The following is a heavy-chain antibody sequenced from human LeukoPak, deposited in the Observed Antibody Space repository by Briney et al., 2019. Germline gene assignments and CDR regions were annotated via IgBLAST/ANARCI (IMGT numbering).Heavy chain of an antibody. Sequence: TASETLSLTCTVSGGSISSYYWSWTRQPPGKGLEWIGYIYYSGSTNYNPSLKSRVTISVDTSKNQFSLKLSSVTAADTAVYYCARGGDNWFDPWGQGTLVTVSS. CDR2: IYYSGST. J-gene: IGHJ5*02. CDR3: ARGGDNWFDP. V-gene: IGHV4-59*01. CDR1: GGSISSYY.